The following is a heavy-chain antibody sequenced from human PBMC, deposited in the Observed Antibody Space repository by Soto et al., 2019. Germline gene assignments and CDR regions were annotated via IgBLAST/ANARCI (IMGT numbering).Heavy chain of an antibody. CDR2: IIPIPGIA. CDR3: ARAQGVVVPAAGSGLDY. D-gene: IGHD2-2*01. Sequence: QVQLVQSGAEVKKPGSSVKVSCKASGGTFSSYTISWVRQAPGQGLEWMGRIIPIPGIANYAQKFQGRVTITADKSTTTANRERSSLGSEDTAVYHCARAQGVVVPAAGSGLDYWGQGTLVTVSS. CDR1: GGTFSSYT. J-gene: IGHJ4*02. V-gene: IGHV1-69*02.